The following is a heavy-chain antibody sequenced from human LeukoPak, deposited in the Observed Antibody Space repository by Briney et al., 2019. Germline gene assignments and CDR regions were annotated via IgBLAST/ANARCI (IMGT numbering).Heavy chain of an antibody. J-gene: IGHJ4*02. CDR3: AKELHGSGNYAFDY. D-gene: IGHD3-10*01. Sequence: PGGSLRLSCVVSGFSLSNYAMSWVRQAPGKGLEWVSTVSVNGGTTYYADSVKGRFTISRDNSKNTLYLQMNSLRAEDTAVYFCAKELHGSGNYAFDYWGQGTLVTVSS. CDR1: GFSLSNYA. V-gene: IGHV3-23*01. CDR2: VSVNGGTT.